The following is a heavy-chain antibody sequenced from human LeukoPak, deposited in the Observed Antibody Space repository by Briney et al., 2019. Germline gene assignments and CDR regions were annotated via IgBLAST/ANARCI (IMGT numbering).Heavy chain of an antibody. CDR3: VKNRKPYYYDILTDYPYVFDI. CDR2: MSYDGHNK. D-gene: IGHD3-9*01. Sequence: GGSRRLSCSASGFTFSSFGMHWVRRAPGKGLEGVTLMSYDGHNKYSADSVRGRFSISRDNSKNTLHLQMDSLRPDDAAVYYCVKNRKPYYYDILTDYPYVFDIWGQGTMVIVSS. V-gene: IGHV3-30*18. CDR1: GFTFSSFG. J-gene: IGHJ3*02.